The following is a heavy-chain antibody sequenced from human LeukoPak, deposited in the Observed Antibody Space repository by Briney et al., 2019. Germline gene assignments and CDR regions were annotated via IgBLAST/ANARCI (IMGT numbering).Heavy chain of an antibody. CDR1: GGTFSSYA. Sequence: ASVKVSCKASGGTFSSYAISWVRQAPGQGLEWMGGIIPILGTANYAQKFQGRVTITADESTTTAYMELSSLRSEDTAVYYCACVVVTATYYFDYWGQGTLVTVSS. J-gene: IGHJ4*02. CDR2: IIPILGTA. D-gene: IGHD2-21*02. CDR3: ACVVVTATYYFDY. V-gene: IGHV1-69*13.